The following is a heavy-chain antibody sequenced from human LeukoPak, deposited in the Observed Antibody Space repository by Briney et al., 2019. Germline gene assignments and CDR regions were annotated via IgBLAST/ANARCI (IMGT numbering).Heavy chain of an antibody. J-gene: IGHJ2*01. D-gene: IGHD3-22*01. CDR2: IYTIGST. V-gene: IGHV4-4*07. Sequence: SETLSLTCTVSGGSISSYYWSWIRQPAGKGLEWIGRIYTIGSTNYNPSLKSRVTMSVDTSKNQFSLKLSSVTAADTAVYYCARDTLKYYYDSSGCFDLWGRGTLVTVSS. CDR3: ARDTLKYYYDSSGCFDL. CDR1: GGSISSYY.